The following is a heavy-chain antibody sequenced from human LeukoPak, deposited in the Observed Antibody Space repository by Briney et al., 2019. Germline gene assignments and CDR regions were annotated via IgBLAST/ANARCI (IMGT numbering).Heavy chain of an antibody. V-gene: IGHV3-23*01. Sequence: RPGGSLRLSCAASGFTFRSYAMSWVRQAPGKGLEWVSCISGSGDSTYKADSVKGRFTISRDNSKNTVYLQMNSLRAEDTAVYYRARQRSDWTYENWGQGTLVTVSS. D-gene: IGHD1-7*01. CDR2: ISGSGDST. CDR3: ARQRSDWTYEN. CDR1: GFTFRSYA. J-gene: IGHJ4*02.